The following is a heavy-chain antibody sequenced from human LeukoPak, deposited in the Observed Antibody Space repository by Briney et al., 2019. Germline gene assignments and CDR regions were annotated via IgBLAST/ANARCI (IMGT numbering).Heavy chain of an antibody. CDR2: IYYSGST. D-gene: IGHD3-10*01. V-gene: IGHV4-31*03. CDR3: ARVPPGVNLAHFDL. Sequence: SETLSLTCTVSGGSISSGGYYWSWIRQHPGKGLEWIGYIYYSGSTYYNPSLKSRVTISVDTSKNQFSLKLSSVTAADTAVYYCARVPPGVNLAHFDLWGRGTLVTVSS. CDR1: GGSISSGGYY. J-gene: IGHJ2*01.